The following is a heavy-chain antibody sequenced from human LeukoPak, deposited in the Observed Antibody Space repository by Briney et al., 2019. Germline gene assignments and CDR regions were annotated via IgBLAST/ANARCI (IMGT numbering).Heavy chain of an antibody. CDR2: ISSSGTII. D-gene: IGHD3-22*01. CDR1: RFSFSDYY. J-gene: IGHJ4*02. V-gene: IGHV3-11*04. Sequence: PGGSLRLSCAASRFSFSDYYMSWIRQAPGKGLEWVSYISSSGTIIYYADSVKGRFTISRDNAKNSLYLQMNSLRAEDTAVYYCAIDPEYYYDSSGQTGGYWGQGTLVTVSS. CDR3: AIDPEYYYDSSGQTGGY.